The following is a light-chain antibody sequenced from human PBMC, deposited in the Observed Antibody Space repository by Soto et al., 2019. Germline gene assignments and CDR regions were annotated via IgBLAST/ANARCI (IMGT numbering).Light chain of an antibody. CDR3: QQYGTSPRT. CDR1: QSVRNNY. CDR2: GAS. Sequence: EIGLTQSPGTLSLSPGERATLSCRASQSVRNNYLAWYQQRPGQAPRLLIHGASSRATGIQDRFSGSGSGTDFTLHISRLEPEDFAVYYCQQYGTSPRTFGEGTKVEIK. V-gene: IGKV3-20*01. J-gene: IGKJ1*01.